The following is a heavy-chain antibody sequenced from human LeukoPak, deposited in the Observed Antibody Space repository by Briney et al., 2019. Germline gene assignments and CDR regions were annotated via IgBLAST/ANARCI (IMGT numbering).Heavy chain of an antibody. CDR2: IIPILGIA. V-gene: IGHV1-69*04. J-gene: IGHJ4*02. D-gene: IGHD6-13*01. CDR3: AGGDSSSWFGRHLDY. Sequence: ASVKVFCTASGRTFSSYAISWVRQAPGQGLEWMGRIIPILGIANYAQKFQGRVTITADKSTSIAYMELSSLRSEDTAVYYCAGGDSSSWFGRHLDYWGQGTLVTVSS. CDR1: GRTFSSYA.